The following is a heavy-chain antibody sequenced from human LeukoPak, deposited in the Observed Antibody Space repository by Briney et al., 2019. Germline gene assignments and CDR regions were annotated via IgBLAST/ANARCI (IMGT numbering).Heavy chain of an antibody. V-gene: IGHV3-21*01. CDR1: GFSFSNYN. D-gene: IGHD3-10*02. CDR3: AELGITMIGGV. CDR2: ITSSSTYI. J-gene: IGHJ6*03. Sequence: GGSLRLSCAASGFSFSNYNMNWVRQAPGKGLEWVSSITSSSTYIYYADSVKGRFTISRGNAKNSLYLQLNSLRAEDTAVYYCAELGITMIGGVWGKGTTVTISS.